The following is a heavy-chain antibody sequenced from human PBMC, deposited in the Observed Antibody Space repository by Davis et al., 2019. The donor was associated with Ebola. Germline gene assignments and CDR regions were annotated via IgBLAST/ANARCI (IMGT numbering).Heavy chain of an antibody. CDR1: GDSVRSGTFY. CDR3: ARGVNYDSSTFF. CDR2: IYYSGRA. D-gene: IGHD3-3*01. J-gene: IGHJ4*02. V-gene: IGHV4-61*01. Sequence: GSLRLSCTVSGDSVRSGTFYWSWIRQSPGKGLEWIGYIYYSGRANYNPSLKSRVTISVDTSKNQFFLKLSSVTAADTAVYYCARGVNYDSSTFFWGQGTLVTVSS.